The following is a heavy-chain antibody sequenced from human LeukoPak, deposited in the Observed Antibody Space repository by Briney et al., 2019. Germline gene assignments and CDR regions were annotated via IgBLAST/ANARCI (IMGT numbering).Heavy chain of an antibody. CDR3: AREYIGYDSHSCFDF. Sequence: GGSLRLSCAASGFTFSSYWMSWVRQAPGKGLEWVANIKQDGNEKYYGDSVKGRFTISRDNAKNSLYLQMNSLRAEDTAVYYCAREYIGYDSHSCFDFGGPGTLVTVSS. D-gene: IGHD5-12*01. V-gene: IGHV3-7*05. J-gene: IGHJ4*02. CDR1: GFTFSSYW. CDR2: IKQDGNEK.